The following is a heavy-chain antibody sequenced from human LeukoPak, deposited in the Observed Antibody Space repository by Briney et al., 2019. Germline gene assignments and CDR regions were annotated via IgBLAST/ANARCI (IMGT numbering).Heavy chain of an antibody. CDR1: GFTFSSYE. CDR2: ISGRGSTI. D-gene: IGHD2-2*01. V-gene: IGHV3-48*03. CDR3: VKDRSLRYCTSASCPDAFDI. J-gene: IGHJ3*02. Sequence: GGSLRLSCAASGFTFSSYEMNWVRQAPGKGLEWVSYISGRGSTIYYADSVKGRFTISRDNSKNTVYLQMSSLRAEDTAIYYCVKDRSLRYCTSASCPDAFDIWGQGTMVTVSS.